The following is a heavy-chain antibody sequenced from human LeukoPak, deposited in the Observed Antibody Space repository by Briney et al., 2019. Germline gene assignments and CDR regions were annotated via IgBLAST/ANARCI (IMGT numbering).Heavy chain of an antibody. Sequence: GGSLRLSCAASGFTFDDYAMHWVRQAPGKGLEWVSSISWNSRSIGYVDSVKGRFTISRDNAKNSLYLQMNSLRPEDTALYYCGKSLTAAAGSEVDYWGQGTLVTVSS. CDR1: GFTFDDYA. CDR3: GKSLTAAAGSEVDY. CDR2: ISWNSRSI. D-gene: IGHD6-13*01. J-gene: IGHJ4*02. V-gene: IGHV3-9*01.